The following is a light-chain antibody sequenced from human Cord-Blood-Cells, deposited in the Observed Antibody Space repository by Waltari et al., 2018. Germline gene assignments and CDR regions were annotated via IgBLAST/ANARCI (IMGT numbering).Light chain of an antibody. CDR2: EVS. CDR3: SSYTSSSVV. CDR1: SSDVGGYNY. Sequence: QSALTQPASVSGAPAQSITISCTGTSSDVGGYNYVPWYQQHPGKAPKLMIYEVSNRPSGVSNRFSGSKSGNTASLTISGLQAEDEADYYCSSYTSSSVVFGGGTKLTVL. V-gene: IGLV2-14*01. J-gene: IGLJ2*01.